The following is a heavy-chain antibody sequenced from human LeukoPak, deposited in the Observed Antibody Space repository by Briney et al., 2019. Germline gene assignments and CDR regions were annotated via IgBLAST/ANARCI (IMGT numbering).Heavy chain of an antibody. D-gene: IGHD3-10*01. CDR3: ARDFEGRYYGSGSFNNWFDP. CDR2: IIPIFGTA. J-gene: IGHJ5*02. Sequence: ASVKVSCKASGGTFSSYAISWVRQAPGQGLEWMGGIIPIFGTANYAQKFQGRVTITADKSTSTAYMELSSLRSEDTAVYYCARDFEGRYYGSGSFNNWFDPWGQGTLVTVSS. CDR1: GGTFSSYA. V-gene: IGHV1-69*06.